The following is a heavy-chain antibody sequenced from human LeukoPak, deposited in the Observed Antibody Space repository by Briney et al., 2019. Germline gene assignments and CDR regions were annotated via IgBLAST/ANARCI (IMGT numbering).Heavy chain of an antibody. CDR3: AKEAFDI. CDR2: ISWNSGSI. V-gene: IGHV3-9*01. J-gene: IGHJ3*02. CDR1: GFTFDDYA. Sequence: GGSLRLSCAASGFTFDDYAIHWVRQAPGKGLEWVSGISWNSGSIGYADSVKGRFTISRDNAKNSLYLQMNSLRAEDTALYYCAKEAFDIWGQGTMVTVSS.